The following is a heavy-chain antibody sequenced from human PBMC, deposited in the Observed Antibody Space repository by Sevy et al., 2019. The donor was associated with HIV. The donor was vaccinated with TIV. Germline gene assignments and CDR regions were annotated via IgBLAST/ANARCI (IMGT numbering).Heavy chain of an antibody. CDR1: GFNFYRHA. D-gene: IGHD3-22*01. Sequence: GSLKLSCAASGFNFYRHAMSWVRQAPGKGLEWVSAISGRGGSTYYGDSVKGRFTISRHNSKNRLYLQMNSLRAEDTAIYYCAKGPWYYDRSGSYYFDYWGHGTLVTVSS. CDR2: ISGRGGST. V-gene: IGHV3-23*01. CDR3: AKGPWYYDRSGSYYFDY. J-gene: IGHJ4*01.